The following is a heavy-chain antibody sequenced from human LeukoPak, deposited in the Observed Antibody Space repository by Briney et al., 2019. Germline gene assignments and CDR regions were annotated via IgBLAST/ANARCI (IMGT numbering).Heavy chain of an antibody. V-gene: IGHV3-30*04. CDR1: GFTFSSYA. CDR2: ISYDGSNK. CDR3: AKDDSRGDPGDY. J-gene: IGHJ4*02. D-gene: IGHD2-21*02. Sequence: GGSLRLSCAASGFTFSSYAMHWVRQAPGKGLEWVAVISYDGSNKYYADSVKGRFTISRDNSKNTLYLQMNSLRAEDTAVYYCAKDDSRGDPGDYWGQGTLVTVSS.